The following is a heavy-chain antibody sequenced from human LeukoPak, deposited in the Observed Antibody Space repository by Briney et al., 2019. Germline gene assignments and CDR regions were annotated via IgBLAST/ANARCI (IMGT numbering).Heavy chain of an antibody. CDR1: GFTFSSYA. CDR2: ISYDGSNK. Sequence: GGSLRLSCAASGFTFSSYAMHWVRQAPGKGLEWVAVISYDGSNKYYAGSVKGRFTISRDNSKNTLYLQMNSLRAEDTAVYYCARGGPSPYCSNTSCYYDYWGQGTLVTVSS. D-gene: IGHD2-2*01. CDR3: ARGGPSPYCSNTSCYYDY. V-gene: IGHV3-30*04. J-gene: IGHJ4*02.